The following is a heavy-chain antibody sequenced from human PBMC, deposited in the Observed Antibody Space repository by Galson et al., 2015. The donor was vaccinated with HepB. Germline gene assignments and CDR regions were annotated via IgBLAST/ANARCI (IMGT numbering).Heavy chain of an antibody. CDR3: VRIRRMTTVSGGWFDP. V-gene: IGHV2-70*01. J-gene: IGHJ5*02. Sequence: PALVKPTQTLTLTCTFSGFSLSTSGMCVSWIRQPPGKALEWLALIDWDDDKYYSTSLKTRLTISKDTSKNQVVLTMTNMDPVDTATYYCVRIRRMTTVSGGWFDPWGQGTLVTVSS. D-gene: IGHD4-11*01. CDR2: IDWDDDK. CDR1: GFSLSTSGMC.